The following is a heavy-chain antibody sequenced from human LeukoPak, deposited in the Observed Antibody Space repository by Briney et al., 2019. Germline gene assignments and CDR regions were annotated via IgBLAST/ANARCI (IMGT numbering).Heavy chain of an antibody. J-gene: IGHJ4*02. Sequence: GGSLILSCAASGFTFSNAWMSWVRQAPGKGPERVGRIKSKTDGGTTDYAAPVKGRFTISRDDSKNTPYLQMNSLKTEDTAVYYCTTDPNYDFWSGNPYWGQGTLVTVSS. D-gene: IGHD3-3*01. CDR1: GFTFSNAW. V-gene: IGHV3-15*01. CDR3: TTDPNYDFWSGNPY. CDR2: IKSKTDGGTT.